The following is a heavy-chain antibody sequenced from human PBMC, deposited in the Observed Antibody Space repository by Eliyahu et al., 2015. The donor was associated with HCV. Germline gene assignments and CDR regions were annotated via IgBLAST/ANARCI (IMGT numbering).Heavy chain of an antibody. D-gene: IGHD1-26*01. CDR2: INHSGST. CDR1: XGSFSGYY. CDR3: ARIEGGSYAFDY. V-gene: IGHV4-34*01. J-gene: IGHJ4*02. Sequence: QVQLQQWGAGLLKPSXTLSLTCAVYXGSFSGYYWSWIRQPPGKGLEWIGEINHSGSTNYNPSLKSRVTISVDTSKNQFSLKLSSVTAADTAVYYCARIEGGSYAFDYWGQGTLVTVSS.